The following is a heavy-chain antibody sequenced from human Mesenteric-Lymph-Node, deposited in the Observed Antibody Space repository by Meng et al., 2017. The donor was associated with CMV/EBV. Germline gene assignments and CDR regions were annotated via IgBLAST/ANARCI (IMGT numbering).Heavy chain of an antibody. V-gene: IGHV1-2*02. CDR1: GYTFTSYD. D-gene: IGHD2-2*01. J-gene: IGHJ4*02. CDR2: MNPNSGGT. Sequence: ASVKVSCKASGYTFTSYDINWVRQATGQGLEWMGWMNPNSGGTNYAQKFQGRVTMTRDTSISTAYMELSRLRSDDTAVYYCASMVGRYCSSTSCSPWDYWGQGTLVTVSS. CDR3: ASMVGRYCSSTSCSPWDY.